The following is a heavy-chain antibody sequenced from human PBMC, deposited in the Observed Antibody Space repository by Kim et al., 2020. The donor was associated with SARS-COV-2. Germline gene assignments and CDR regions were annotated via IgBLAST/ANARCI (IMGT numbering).Heavy chain of an antibody. J-gene: IGHJ4*02. CDR1: GGSFSGYY. CDR2: INHSGST. V-gene: IGHV4-34*01. Sequence: SETLSLTCAVYGGSFSGYYWSWIRQPPGKGLEWIGEINHSGSTNYNPSLKSRVTISVDTSKNQFSLKLSSVTAADTAVYYCATSGGGRYSGYKKDYWGQGTLVTVSS. D-gene: IGHD5-12*01. CDR3: ATSGGGRYSGYKKDY.